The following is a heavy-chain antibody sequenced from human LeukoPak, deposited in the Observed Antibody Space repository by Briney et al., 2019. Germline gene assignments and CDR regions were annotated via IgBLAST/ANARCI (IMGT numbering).Heavy chain of an antibody. CDR2: IYYSGST. CDR3: ARLGDYYDSSGEGIDY. J-gene: IGHJ4*02. V-gene: IGHV4-39*01. CDR1: GGSISSSSYY. Sequence: SETLSLTCTVSGGSISSSSYYWGWIRQPPGKGLEWIGSIYYSGSTYYNPSLKSRVTISVDTSKNQFSLKLSSVTAADTAVYYCARLGDYYDSSGEGIDYWGQGTLSPSPQ. D-gene: IGHD3-22*01.